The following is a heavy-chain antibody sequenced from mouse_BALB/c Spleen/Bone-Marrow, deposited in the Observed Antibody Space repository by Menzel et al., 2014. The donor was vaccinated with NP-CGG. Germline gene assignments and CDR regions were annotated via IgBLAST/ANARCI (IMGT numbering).Heavy chain of an antibody. CDR2: IDPANGNT. Sequence: VQLQQPGAELVKPGASVKLPCTASGFNIKGTYIHWVKQRPEQGLEWIGRIDPANGNTKYDPKFQGKATITADTSSNTAYLQLSSLTPEDTAVYYCARYYYYAMDYWGQGTSVTVSS. CDR1: GFNIKGTY. V-gene: IGHV14-3*02. CDR3: ARYYYYAMDY. J-gene: IGHJ4*01.